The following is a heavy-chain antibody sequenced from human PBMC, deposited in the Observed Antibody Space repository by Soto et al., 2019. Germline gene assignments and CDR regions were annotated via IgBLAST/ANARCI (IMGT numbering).Heavy chain of an antibody. CDR3: ARGMWLATHAFDI. D-gene: IGHD6-19*01. V-gene: IGHV3-64*01. J-gene: IGHJ3*02. CDR1: GFTFSSYA. Sequence: PGGSLRLSCAASGFTFSSYAMHWVRQAPGKGLEYVSAISSNGGSTYYANSVKGRFTISRDNSKNTLYLQMGSLRAEDMAVYYCARGMWLATHAFDIWGQGTMVTVSS. CDR2: ISSNGGST.